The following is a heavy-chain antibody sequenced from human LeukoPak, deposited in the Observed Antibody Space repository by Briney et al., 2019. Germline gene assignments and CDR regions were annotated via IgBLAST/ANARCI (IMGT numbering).Heavy chain of an antibody. CDR1: GYTFTVYY. CDR2: INPNSGGT. D-gene: IGHD6-19*01. V-gene: IGHV1-2*02. J-gene: IGHJ5*02. CDR3: ARAQYSSGTRGFDL. Sequence: ASVKVSFKASGYTFTVYYMHWVRQAPGQGLEWMGWINPNSGGTNYAQKFQGRVTMTRDTSISTASMELSRLRSDDTAVYYCARAQYSSGTRGFDLWGQGTLVTVSS.